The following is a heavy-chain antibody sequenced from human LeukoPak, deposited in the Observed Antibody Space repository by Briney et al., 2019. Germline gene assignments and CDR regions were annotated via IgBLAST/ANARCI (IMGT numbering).Heavy chain of an antibody. Sequence: PGGSLRLSCAASGFTFSSYAMSWVRQAPGKGLEWVANIKQDGSEKYYVDSVKGRFTISRDNAKNSLYLQMNSLRAEDTAVYYCARDFLYYYDSSGYYQGFDYWGQGTLVTVSS. J-gene: IGHJ4*02. CDR2: IKQDGSEK. V-gene: IGHV3-7*01. D-gene: IGHD3-22*01. CDR1: GFTFSSYA. CDR3: ARDFLYYYDSSGYYQGFDY.